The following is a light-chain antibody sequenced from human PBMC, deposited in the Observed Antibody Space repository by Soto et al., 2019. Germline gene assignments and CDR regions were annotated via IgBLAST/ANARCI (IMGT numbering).Light chain of an antibody. Sequence: EIVLTQSPATLSVSPGERVTLSCRASQSIRTSIAWYQQKPGQAPRLLIYASSIRAPGTSDRFSGSGSGTEFSLTISSLQSEDFAVYFCQQYYDWPPEVTFGPGTKVDIK. CDR2: ASS. CDR1: QSIRTS. J-gene: IGKJ3*01. V-gene: IGKV3-15*01. CDR3: QQYYDWPPEVT.